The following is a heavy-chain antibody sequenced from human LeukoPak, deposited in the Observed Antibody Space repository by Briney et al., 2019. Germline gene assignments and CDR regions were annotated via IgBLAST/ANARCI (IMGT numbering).Heavy chain of an antibody. CDR3: ARDTVYQLLAY. V-gene: IGHV3-21*01. CDR1: GFTFSSYS. J-gene: IGHJ4*02. D-gene: IGHD2-2*01. CDR2: ISSSSSHI. Sequence: GGSLRLSCAASGFTFSSYSMNWVRQAPGKGLEWVSSISSSSSHIYYADSVKGRFTISRDNAKNSLYLQMNSLRAEDTAVYYCARDTVYQLLAYWGQGTLVTVSS.